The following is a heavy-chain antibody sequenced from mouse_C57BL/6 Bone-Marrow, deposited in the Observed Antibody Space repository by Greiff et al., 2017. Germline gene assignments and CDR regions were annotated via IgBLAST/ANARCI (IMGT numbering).Heavy chain of an antibody. CDR1: GFSLSTFGMG. V-gene: IGHV8-8*01. CDR3: APITPPYYGSTYQYYSMDY. J-gene: IGHJ4*01. CDR2: IWWDDDK. Sequence: QVTLKVSGPGILQPSQTLSLTCSFSGFSLSTFGMGVGWIRQPSGKGLEWLAHIWWDDDKYYNRAMKSRLTFSKDTSKNQVFPRITKVDTADTAIYYCAPITPPYYGSTYQYYSMDYWGQGTSVTVSS. D-gene: IGHD1-1*01.